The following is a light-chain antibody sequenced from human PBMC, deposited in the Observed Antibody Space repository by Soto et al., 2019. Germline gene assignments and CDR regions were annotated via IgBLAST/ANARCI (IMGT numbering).Light chain of an antibody. CDR3: AAWDDSLNGHYV. CDR2: DVS. CDR1: SSDIGGYKY. Sequence: QSVLTQPASVSGSPGQSITISCTGTSSDIGGYKYVSWYQQHPGKAPKLMIYDVSNRPSGVSNRLSGSKSGTSASLAISGLQSEDEADYYCAAWDDSLNGHYVFGTGTKVTVL. V-gene: IGLV2-14*01. J-gene: IGLJ1*01.